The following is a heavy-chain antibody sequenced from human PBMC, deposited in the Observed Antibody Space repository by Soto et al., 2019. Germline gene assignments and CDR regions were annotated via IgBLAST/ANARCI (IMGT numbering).Heavy chain of an antibody. D-gene: IGHD3-16*01. V-gene: IGHV3-30-3*01. Sequence: QVQLVESGGGVVQPGRSLRLSCAASGFTFSSYAMHWVRQAPGKGLEWVAVISYDGSNKYYADSVKGRFTISRDNSKTPLYLQMNSLSAEDTAVYYCARDEIRFSWAYGMDVWGQGTTVTVSS. CDR2: ISYDGSNK. CDR1: GFTFSSYA. J-gene: IGHJ6*02. CDR3: ARDEIRFSWAYGMDV.